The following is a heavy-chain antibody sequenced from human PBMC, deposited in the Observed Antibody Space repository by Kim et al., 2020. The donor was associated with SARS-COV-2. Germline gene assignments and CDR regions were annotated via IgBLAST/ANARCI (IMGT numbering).Heavy chain of an antibody. Sequence: SETLSLTCTVSGGSISSSSYYWGWMRQPPGKGLEWIGSIYYSGSTYYNPSLKRRVTISVNTSKNQFSLKLSSVTAADTAVYYCARAGIRKTLTTVTTLRFGPWGQGTLVTVSS. V-gene: IGHV4-39*07. D-gene: IGHD4-4*01. CDR1: GGSISSSSYY. CDR2: IYYSGST. CDR3: ARAGIRKTLTTVTTLRFGP. J-gene: IGHJ5*02.